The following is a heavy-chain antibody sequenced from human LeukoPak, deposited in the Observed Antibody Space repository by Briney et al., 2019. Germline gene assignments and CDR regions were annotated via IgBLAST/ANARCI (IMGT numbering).Heavy chain of an antibody. D-gene: IGHD3-9*01. J-gene: IGHJ3*02. CDR1: GFHVRNNY. Sequence: GGSLRLSCAASGFHVRNNYMSWVRQAPGKGLDWVSILYNNGGTDYADSVRGRFAISRDNSKNTLYLQMNGLRVEDTAIYYCARDAGLDAFDIWGQGTMVGVSS. V-gene: IGHV3-66*01. CDR3: ARDAGLDAFDI. CDR2: LYNNGGT.